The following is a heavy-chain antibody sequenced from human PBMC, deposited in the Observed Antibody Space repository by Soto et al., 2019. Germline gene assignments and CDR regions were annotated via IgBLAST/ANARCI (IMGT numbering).Heavy chain of an antibody. Sequence: ASVKVSCKASGYTFTSYGISWVRQAPGQGLEWMGWISAYNGNTNYAQKLQGRVTITTDTSTSTAYMELRSLRSDDTAVYYCARAPRSAGTCYFDYWGQGTLVTVSS. D-gene: IGHD6-13*01. J-gene: IGHJ4*02. V-gene: IGHV1-18*01. CDR1: GYTFTSYG. CDR2: ISAYNGNT. CDR3: ARAPRSAGTCYFDY.